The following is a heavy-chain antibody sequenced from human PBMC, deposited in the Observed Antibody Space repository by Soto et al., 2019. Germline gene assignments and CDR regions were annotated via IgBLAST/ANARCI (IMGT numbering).Heavy chain of an antibody. Sequence: SETLSLTCTVSGGSISSSSYYWGWIRQPPGKGLEWIGSIYYSGSTYYNPSLKSRVTISVDTSKNQFSLKLSSVTAADTAVYYCARHPSGYSSGWYLLAEPLLDYWGQGTLVTVSS. V-gene: IGHV4-39*01. CDR2: IYYSGST. CDR3: ARHPSGYSSGWYLLAEPLLDY. J-gene: IGHJ4*02. D-gene: IGHD6-19*01. CDR1: GGSISSSSYY.